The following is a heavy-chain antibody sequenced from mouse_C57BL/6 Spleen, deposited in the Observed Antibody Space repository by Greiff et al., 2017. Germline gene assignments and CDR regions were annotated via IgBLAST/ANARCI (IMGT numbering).Heavy chain of an antibody. CDR3: ARHPSVGYAMDY. J-gene: IGHJ4*01. CDR2: ISSGSSTI. V-gene: IGHV5-17*01. CDR1: GFTFSDYG. Sequence: VQLKESGGGLVKPGGSLKLSCAASGFTFSDYGMHWVRQAPEKGLEWVAYISSGSSTIYYADTVKGRFTISRDNAKNTLFLQMTSLRSEDTAMYYCARHPSVGYAMDYWGQGTSVTVSS. D-gene: IGHD3-1*01.